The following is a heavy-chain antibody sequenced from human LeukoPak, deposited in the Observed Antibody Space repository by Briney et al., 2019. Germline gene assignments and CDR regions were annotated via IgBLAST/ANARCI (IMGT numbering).Heavy chain of an antibody. J-gene: IGHJ2*01. CDR1: GYTFTSYA. CDR2: INAGNGNT. V-gene: IGHV1-3*01. Sequence: ASVKVSCKASGYTFTSYAMHWVRQAPGQRLEWMGWINAGNGNTKYSQKFQGRVTITRDTSASTAYMELSSLRSEDTAVYYCARGRGPSARYWYLDLWGRGTLVTVSS. CDR3: ARGRGPSARYWYLDL. D-gene: IGHD3-16*01.